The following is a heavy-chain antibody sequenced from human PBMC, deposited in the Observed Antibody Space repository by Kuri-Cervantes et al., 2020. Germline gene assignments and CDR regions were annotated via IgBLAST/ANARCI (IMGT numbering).Heavy chain of an antibody. CDR2: FDPEDGET. Sequence: ASVKVSCKVSGYTLTELSMHWVRQAPGKGLEWMGGFDPEDGETIYAQKFQGRVTMTEDTSTDTAYMELSSLRAEDTAVYYCARDSGSYSTYGMDVWGQGTTVTVSS. J-gene: IGHJ6*02. V-gene: IGHV1-24*01. CDR1: GYTLTELS. CDR3: ARDSGSYSTYGMDV. D-gene: IGHD1-26*01.